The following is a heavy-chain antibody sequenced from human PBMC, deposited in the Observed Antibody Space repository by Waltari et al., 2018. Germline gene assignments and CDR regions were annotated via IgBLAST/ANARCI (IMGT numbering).Heavy chain of an antibody. CDR2: IYYSGST. Sequence: QLQLQESGPGLVKPSETLSLTCTVSGGSISSSSYYWGWIRQPPGKGLEWIGSIYYSGSTYYNPSLKSRVTISVDTSKNQFSLKLSSVTAADTAVYYCAGDIWSGYYTADYWGQGTLVTVSS. CDR3: AGDIWSGYYTADY. V-gene: IGHV4-39*07. CDR1: GGSISSSSYY. D-gene: IGHD3-3*01. J-gene: IGHJ4*02.